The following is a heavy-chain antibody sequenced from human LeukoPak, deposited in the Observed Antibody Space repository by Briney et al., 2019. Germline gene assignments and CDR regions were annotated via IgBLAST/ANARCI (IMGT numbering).Heavy chain of an antibody. CDR1: GFTFSSYG. V-gene: IGHV3-33*06. J-gene: IGHJ4*02. D-gene: IGHD3-22*01. Sequence: GRSLRLSCAASGFTFSSYGMHWVRQAPGKGLEWVAVIWYDGSNKYYADSVKGRFTISRDNSKNTLYLQMNSLRAEDTAVYYCAKDYYDSSGYFGIDYWGQGTLVTVSS. CDR2: IWYDGSNK. CDR3: AKDYYDSSGYFGIDY.